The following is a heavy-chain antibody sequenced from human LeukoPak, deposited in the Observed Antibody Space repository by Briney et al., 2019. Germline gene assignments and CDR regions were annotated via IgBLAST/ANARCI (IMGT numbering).Heavy chain of an antibody. J-gene: IGHJ6*02. Sequence: GGSLRLSCAASGFTFSSYGMHWVRQAPGKGLEWVAVISYDGSNKYYADSVKGRFTISRDNSKNTLYLQMNSLRAEDTAVYYCAKDHNFNVWGQGTTVTVSS. CDR3: AKDHNFNV. D-gene: IGHD1-20*01. CDR2: ISYDGSNK. CDR1: GFTFSSYG. V-gene: IGHV3-30*18.